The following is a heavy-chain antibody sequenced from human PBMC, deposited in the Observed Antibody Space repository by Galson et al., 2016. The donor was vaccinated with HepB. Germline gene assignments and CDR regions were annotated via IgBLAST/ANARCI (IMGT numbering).Heavy chain of an antibody. CDR2: IYHSGTT. CDR3: ARDKRESTTYYYDHSGYLEH. J-gene: IGHJ4*02. D-gene: IGHD3-22*01. Sequence: SETLSLTCAVSGGSISSSDWWSWVRQPPGKGLEWIGEIYHSGTTTYNPSLKSRVTISMDKSKSQFSLKVNSVTAAETAVYYCARDKRESTTYYYDHSGYLEHWGPGILVTFSS. CDR1: GGSISSSDW. V-gene: IGHV4-4*02.